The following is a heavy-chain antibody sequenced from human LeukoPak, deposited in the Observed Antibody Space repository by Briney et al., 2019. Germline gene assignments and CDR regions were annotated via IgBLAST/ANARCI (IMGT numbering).Heavy chain of an antibody. J-gene: IGHJ6*03. V-gene: IGHV3-53*01. CDR2: SYNGSST. D-gene: IGHD1-1*01. Sequence: GGSLRLSCVPSGFSVSSNYKSWVRQAPGAGMEWVSVSYNGSSTYYADAVKGRFTISRDNSKNTLYLQMNSLRAEDTAVYYCARPGVTGYYYMDVWGKGTTVTVSS. CDR1: GFSVSSNY. CDR3: ARPGVTGYYYMDV.